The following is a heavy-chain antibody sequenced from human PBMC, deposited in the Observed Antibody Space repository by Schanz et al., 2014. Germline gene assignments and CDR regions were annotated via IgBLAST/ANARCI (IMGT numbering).Heavy chain of an antibody. CDR3: ADRCSSPRCYAHEFDN. Sequence: EVQLVESGGGLVQPGGSLRFSCAASGFTFSGYFLNWVRPSPWTLLEWVSAISGSVVSTYYADSVKGRFTISRDNSKNTLYLQMNSLRAEDTAVYYCADRCSSPRCYAHEFDNWGQGTMVTVSS. CDR2: ISGSVVST. CDR1: GFTFSGYF. V-gene: IGHV3-23*04. D-gene: IGHD2-2*01. J-gene: IGHJ4*02.